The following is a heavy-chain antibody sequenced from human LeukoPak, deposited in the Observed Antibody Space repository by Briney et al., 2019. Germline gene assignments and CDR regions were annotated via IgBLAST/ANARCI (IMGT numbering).Heavy chain of an antibody. CDR1: GFTFSSYG. Sequence: GRSLRLSCAASGFTFSSYGMHCVRQAPGKGLEWVAVISYDGSNNYYADSVKGRFTISRDNAENSLTLQMNSLRAEDTAVYYCLRGLGKAYWGQGTLVTVSS. J-gene: IGHJ4*02. CDR2: ISYDGSNN. V-gene: IGHV3-30*03. CDR3: LRGLGKAY. D-gene: IGHD7-27*01.